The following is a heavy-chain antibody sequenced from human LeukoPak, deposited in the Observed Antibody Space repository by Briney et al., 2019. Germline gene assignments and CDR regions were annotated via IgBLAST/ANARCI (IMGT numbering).Heavy chain of an antibody. CDR1: GGSISSYY. Sequence: SETLSLTCTVSGGSISSYYWSWIRQPPGKGLEWIGYVYYSGSTNYNPSLKSRVTISVDTSKNQFSLKLSSVTAADTAVYYCARGGPGDYYDSSGYYYVQGYFDLWGRGTLVTVSS. V-gene: IGHV4-59*01. J-gene: IGHJ2*01. CDR2: VYYSGST. D-gene: IGHD3-22*01. CDR3: ARGGPGDYYDSSGYYYVQGYFDL.